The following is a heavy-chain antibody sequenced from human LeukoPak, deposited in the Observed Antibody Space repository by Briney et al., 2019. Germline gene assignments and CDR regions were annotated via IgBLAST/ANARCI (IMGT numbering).Heavy chain of an antibody. D-gene: IGHD5-12*01. J-gene: IGHJ3*02. CDR1: GLTFSSHW. CDR2: IKQDGSEK. CDR3: ARGLRDDAFDI. Sequence: GGSLRLSCAASGLTFSSHWMSWVRQASRRGLEWVANIKQDGSEKYYVDSVEGRFTISRDNAKNSLYLQMNSLRAEDTAVYYCARGLRDDAFDIWGQGTMVTVSS. V-gene: IGHV3-7*01.